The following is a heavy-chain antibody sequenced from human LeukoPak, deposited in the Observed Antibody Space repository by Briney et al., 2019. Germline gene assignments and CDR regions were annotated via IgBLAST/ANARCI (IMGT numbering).Heavy chain of an antibody. CDR3: ARARVFYYGMDV. V-gene: IGHV1-2*02. CDR2: INPNSGGT. CDR1: GYTFTGYY. J-gene: IGHJ6*02. Sequence: ASVKVSCKASGYTFTGYYMHWVRQAPGQGLEWMGWINPNSGGTNYAQKFQGRVTMTRDTSVSTAYMELSRLRSDDTAVYYCARARVFYYGMDVWGQGTTVTVSS.